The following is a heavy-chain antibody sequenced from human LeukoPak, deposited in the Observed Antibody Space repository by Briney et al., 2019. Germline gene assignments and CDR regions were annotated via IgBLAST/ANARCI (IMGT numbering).Heavy chain of an antibody. CDR1: GGTFSSYA. CDR2: IVPILGIA. CDR3: ARGTYYYDSSGYYPFDY. V-gene: IGHV1-69*04. D-gene: IGHD3-22*01. Sequence: SVKVSCKASGGTFSSYAISWVRQAPGQGLEWMGRIVPILGIANYAQKFQGRVTITADKSTSTAYMELSSLRSEDTAVYYCARGTYYYDSSGYYPFDYWGQGTLVTVSS. J-gene: IGHJ4*02.